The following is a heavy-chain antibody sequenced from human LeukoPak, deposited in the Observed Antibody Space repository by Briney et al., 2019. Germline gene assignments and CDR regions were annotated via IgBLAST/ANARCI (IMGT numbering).Heavy chain of an antibody. J-gene: IGHJ4*02. CDR1: GGPISSYY. CDR2: IYYSGST. V-gene: IGHV4-59*12. Sequence: SETLSLTCTVSGGPISSYYWGWIRQPPGKGLEWIGYIYYSGSTYYNPSLKSRVTISVDRSKNQFSLKLSSVTAADTAVYYCARVDDILTGYFHNFDYWGQGALVTVSS. CDR3: ARVDDILTGYFHNFDY. D-gene: IGHD3-9*01.